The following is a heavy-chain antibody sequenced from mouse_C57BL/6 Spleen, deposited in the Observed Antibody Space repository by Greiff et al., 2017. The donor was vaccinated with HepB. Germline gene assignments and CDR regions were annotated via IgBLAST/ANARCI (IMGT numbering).Heavy chain of an antibody. V-gene: IGHV1-82*01. CDR2: IYPGDGDT. J-gene: IGHJ3*01. CDR3: ARGSSPWFAY. Sequence: SGPELVKPGASVKISCKASGYAFSSSWMNWVKQRPGKGLEWIGRIYPGDGDTNYNGKFKGKATLTADKSSSTAYMQLSSLTSEDSAVYFCARGSSPWFAYWGQGTLVTVSA. D-gene: IGHD1-1*01. CDR1: GYAFSSSW.